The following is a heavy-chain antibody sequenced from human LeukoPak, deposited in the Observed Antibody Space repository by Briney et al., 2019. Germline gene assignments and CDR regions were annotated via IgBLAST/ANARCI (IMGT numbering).Heavy chain of an antibody. CDR2: IRNSGSDT. V-gene: IGHV3-23*01. Sequence: AGSLRLSCAASGFIVTNSAMSWVRQAPGEGLEWVSNIRNSGSDTFYADSVKGRFTISRDNSKNTLYLQMNSLRAEDTAVYYCASLGYNSWYAFDYWGQGTLVTVSS. CDR1: GFIVTNSA. D-gene: IGHD6-13*01. CDR3: ASLGYNSWYAFDY. J-gene: IGHJ4*02.